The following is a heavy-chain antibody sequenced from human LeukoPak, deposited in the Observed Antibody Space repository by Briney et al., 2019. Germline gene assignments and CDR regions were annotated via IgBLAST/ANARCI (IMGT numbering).Heavy chain of an antibody. D-gene: IGHD2-21*02. V-gene: IGHV3-66*01. Sequence: PGGSLRLSCAASGFTFSDYYMSWIRQAPGKGLEWVSVIYSGGSTYYADSVKGRFTISRDNSKNTLYLQMNSLRAEDTAVYYCTTSLPHIVDVTASDGGNWGQGTLVTVSS. CDR3: TTSLPHIVDVTASDGGN. CDR2: IYSGGST. J-gene: IGHJ4*02. CDR1: GFTFSDYY.